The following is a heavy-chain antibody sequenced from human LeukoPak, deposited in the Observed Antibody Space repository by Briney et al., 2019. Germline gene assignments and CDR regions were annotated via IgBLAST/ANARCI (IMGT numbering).Heavy chain of an antibody. CDR1: GYTFTSYG. D-gene: IGHD2-2*01. V-gene: IGHV1-18*01. Sequence: ASVKVSCKASGYTFTSYGISWVRQAPGQGLEWMGWISAYNGDTNYAQKLQGRVTMTTDTSTSTAYMELRSLRSDDTAVYYCARGQVGSPIVVVPAAPTYFDYWGQGTLVTVSS. J-gene: IGHJ4*02. CDR3: ARGQVGSPIVVVPAAPTYFDY. CDR2: ISAYNGDT.